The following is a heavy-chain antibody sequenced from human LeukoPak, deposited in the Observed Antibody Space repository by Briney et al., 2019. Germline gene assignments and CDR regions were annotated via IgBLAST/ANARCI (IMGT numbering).Heavy chain of an antibody. CDR3: ATVHFGYFTF. CDR1: GLTFSDYH. V-gene: IGHV3-11*01. CDR2: ISDNGRTK. J-gene: IGHJ4*02. D-gene: IGHD3-3*01. Sequence: GGSLRLSCAASGLTFSDYHMSWIRQAPGKGLEWVSHISDNGRTKYYANSVQGRFTVSRDNAKNSLYLQMNSLRADDTAVYYCATVHFGYFTFWGQGTLVPVSS.